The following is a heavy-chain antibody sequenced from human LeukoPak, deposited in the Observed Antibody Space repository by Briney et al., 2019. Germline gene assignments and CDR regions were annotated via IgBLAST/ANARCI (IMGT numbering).Heavy chain of an antibody. CDR1: GGSISSHY. J-gene: IGHJ4*02. CDR3: AGSPGYYDSSGYYYTFDY. V-gene: IGHV4-59*11. D-gene: IGHD3-22*01. Sequence: SETLSLTCPVSGGSISSHYWSWIRQPPGKGLEWIGYIYYSGSTNYNPSLKSRVTISVDTSKNQFSLKLSSVTAADTAVYYCAGSPGYYDSSGYYYTFDYWGQGTLVTVSS. CDR2: IYYSGST.